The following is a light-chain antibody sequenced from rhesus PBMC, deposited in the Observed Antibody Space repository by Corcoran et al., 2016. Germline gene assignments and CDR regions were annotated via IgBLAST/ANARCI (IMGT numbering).Light chain of an antibody. CDR3: QQYYNCPWT. CDR2: SAS. Sequence: DIQMTQSPSSLSASVGATVTITCWASQSLRSRFAWYQQKPGKAPKLLIYSASTLHPGVPSRCCGSKSETDFTLTISSLRPEDIADYYCQQYYNCPWTFGQGTKVEI. V-gene: IGKV1-46*01. J-gene: IGKJ1*01. CDR1: QSLRSR.